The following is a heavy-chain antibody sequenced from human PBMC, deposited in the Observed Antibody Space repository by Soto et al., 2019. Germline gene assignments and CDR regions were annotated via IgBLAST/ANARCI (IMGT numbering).Heavy chain of an antibody. CDR3: ARGQSSGWTALDY. V-gene: IGHV1-3*01. D-gene: IGHD6-25*01. CDR1: GYSFINYA. Sequence: ASVKVSCKASGYSFINYAMFWVRQAPGQRLAWMGWINAANGNTKYSQNFQGRVTITRDTLANTACMELSSLRSEDTAVYYCARGQSSGWTALDYWGQGALVTVSS. J-gene: IGHJ4*02. CDR2: INAANGNT.